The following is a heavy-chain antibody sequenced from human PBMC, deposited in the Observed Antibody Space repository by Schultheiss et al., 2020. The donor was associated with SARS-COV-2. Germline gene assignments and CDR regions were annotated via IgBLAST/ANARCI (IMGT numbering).Heavy chain of an antibody. V-gene: IGHV3-11*06. CDR2: ISSSSSYT. CDR3: ARDSLPYYYDSSGYYYDYYYGMDV. Sequence: GGSLRLSCAASGFTFSDYYMSWIRQAPGKGLEWVSYISSSSSYTNYADSVKGRFTISRDNAKNSLYLQMNSLRAEDTAVYYCARDSLPYYYDSSGYYYDYYYGMDVWGQGTTVTVSS. J-gene: IGHJ6*02. D-gene: IGHD3-22*01. CDR1: GFTFSDYY.